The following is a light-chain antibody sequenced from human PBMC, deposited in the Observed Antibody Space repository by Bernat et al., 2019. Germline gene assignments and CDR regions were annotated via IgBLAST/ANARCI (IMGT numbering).Light chain of an antibody. J-gene: IGKJ3*01. Sequence: SVGDKVTITCRASQGIRYYLAWYQLQPGKAPQLLIYAASSLQSGVPSRFSGSGSGTEFTLTISSLQPEDFATYYCQQYDSLTFTVGPGTKLDI. CDR2: AAS. CDR3: QQYDSLTFT. V-gene: IGKV1-16*01. CDR1: QGIRYY.